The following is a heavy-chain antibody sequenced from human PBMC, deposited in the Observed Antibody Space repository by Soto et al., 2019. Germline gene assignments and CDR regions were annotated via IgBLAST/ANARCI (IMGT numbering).Heavy chain of an antibody. CDR1: GGSISSNY. CDR2: VYNSGST. CDR3: ARYRREAVAGYTLDN. J-gene: IGHJ4*02. V-gene: IGHV4-59*01. D-gene: IGHD6-13*01. Sequence: PTETLSLTCTVSGGSISSNYWTWIRQPPGKGLEWIGYVYNSGSTNYNPSLKSRVTISEDTSKSQFSLKVNSMTAADTAVYYCARYRREAVAGYTLDNWGQGILVTVSS.